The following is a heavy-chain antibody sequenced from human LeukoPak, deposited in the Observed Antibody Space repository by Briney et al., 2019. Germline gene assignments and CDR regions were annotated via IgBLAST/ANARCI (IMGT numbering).Heavy chain of an antibody. CDR3: ARGRPYCGGGSCYVD. D-gene: IGHD2-15*01. V-gene: IGHV4-59*01. Sequence: SETLSLTCTVSGGSISSYYWSWIRQPPGKGLEWIGYIYYSGSTNYNPSLKSRVTISVDTSKNQFSLKLSSVTAAETAVYYGARGRPYCGGGSCYVDWGQGTLVTVSS. J-gene: IGHJ4*02. CDR1: GGSISSYY. CDR2: IYYSGST.